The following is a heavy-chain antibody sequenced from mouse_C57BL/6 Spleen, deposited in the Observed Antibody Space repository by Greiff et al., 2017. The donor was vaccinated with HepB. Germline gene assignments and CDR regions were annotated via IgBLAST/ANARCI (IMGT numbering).Heavy chain of an antibody. V-gene: IGHV5-6*01. D-gene: IGHD2-5*01. CDR2: ISSGGSYT. CDR3: ARRYSNYPYFDY. CDR1: GFTFSSYG. Sequence: EVQRVESGGDLVKPGGSLKLSCAASGFTFSSYGMSWVRQTPDKRLEWVATISSGGSYTYYPDSVKGRFTISRDNAKNTLYLQMSSLKSEDTAMYYCARRYSNYPYFDYWGQGTTLTVSS. J-gene: IGHJ2*01.